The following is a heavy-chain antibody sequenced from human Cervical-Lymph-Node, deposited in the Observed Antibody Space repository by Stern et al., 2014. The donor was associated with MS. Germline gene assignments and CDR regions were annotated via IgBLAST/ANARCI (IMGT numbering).Heavy chain of an antibody. CDR3: ARGRSGMTIFGVVNRDYYYHYGMDV. Sequence: QVQLQQWGARLLKPLGTLSLTCAVSGGSFSDYNWSWVRQAPGKGLEWIGEITPRGSNNYNPSLKSRLTLSVDTSKNQFSLKLSSVIAADTAVYYCARGRSGMTIFGVVNRDYYYHYGMDVWGQGTTVTVSS. J-gene: IGHJ6*02. D-gene: IGHD3-3*01. V-gene: IGHV4-34*01. CDR2: ITPRGSN. CDR1: GGSFSDYN.